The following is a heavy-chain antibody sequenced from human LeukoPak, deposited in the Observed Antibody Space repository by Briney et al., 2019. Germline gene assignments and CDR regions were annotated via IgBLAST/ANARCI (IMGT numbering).Heavy chain of an antibody. CDR3: ATSKSGSNRYGMDV. J-gene: IGHJ6*02. V-gene: IGHV4-34*08. CDR2: INHSGST. CDR1: GFTFSNYW. D-gene: IGHD1-26*01. Sequence: PGESLRLSCAASGFTFSNYWMDWVRQPPGKGPEWTGEINHSGSTNYNPSLESRVTISVDTSKKQISLKLRSVTAADTAVFYCATSKSGSNRYGMDVWGQGTTVTVSS.